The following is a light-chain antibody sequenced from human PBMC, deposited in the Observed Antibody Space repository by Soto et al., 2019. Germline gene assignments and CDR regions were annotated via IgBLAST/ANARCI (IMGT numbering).Light chain of an antibody. Sequence: DIQMTQSPSTLSASVGDRVTITCRASQSISSWLAWYQQKPGKAPKLLIYKASSLESGVPSRFSGSGSGTEFTLTINSLQPDDFATYYCQQYYSFPITFGQGTRLEIK. V-gene: IGKV1-5*03. CDR2: KAS. CDR1: QSISSW. CDR3: QQYYSFPIT. J-gene: IGKJ5*01.